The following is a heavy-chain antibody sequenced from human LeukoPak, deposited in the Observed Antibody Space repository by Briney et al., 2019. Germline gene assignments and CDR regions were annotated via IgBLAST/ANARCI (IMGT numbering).Heavy chain of an antibody. J-gene: IGHJ5*02. Sequence: KSLETLSLTCAVYGGSFSDYSWNWIRQPPGKGLEWIGEINHSGSTNYNPSLKSRVTISVDTSKNQFSLKLSSVTAADTAVYYCXXXXXXXXXVIILGYPNWFDPWGQGTLVTVSS. CDR1: GGSFSDYS. CDR3: XXXXXXXXXVIILGYPNWFDP. D-gene: IGHD3-10*01. V-gene: IGHV4-34*01. CDR2: INHSGST.